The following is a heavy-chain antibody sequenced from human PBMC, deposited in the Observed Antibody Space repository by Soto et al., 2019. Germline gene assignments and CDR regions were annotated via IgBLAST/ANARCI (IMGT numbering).Heavy chain of an antibody. CDR1: GFTFSSYG. Sequence: QVQLVESGGGVVQPGRSLRLSCAASGFTFSSYGMHWVRQAPGKGLEWVAVISYDGSNKYYADSVKGRFTISRDNSKNTLYLQMNSLRAEDTAVYYCAKDTEMVDTAMVTPRYYYYGMDVWGQGTTVTVSS. CDR2: ISYDGSNK. V-gene: IGHV3-30*18. D-gene: IGHD5-18*01. CDR3: AKDTEMVDTAMVTPRYYYYGMDV. J-gene: IGHJ6*02.